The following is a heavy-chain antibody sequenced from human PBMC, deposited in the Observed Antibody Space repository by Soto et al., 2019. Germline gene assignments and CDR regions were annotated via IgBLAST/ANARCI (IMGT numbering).Heavy chain of an antibody. CDR3: ARRSSSWYFDY. J-gene: IGHJ4*02. V-gene: IGHV3-23*01. Sequence: SPLSGSGDSTYYADSVKGRFTISRDNPKNTLYLQMNSLRAEDTAVYYCARRSSSWYFDYWGQGTLVTVSS. D-gene: IGHD6-13*01. CDR2: LSGSGDST.